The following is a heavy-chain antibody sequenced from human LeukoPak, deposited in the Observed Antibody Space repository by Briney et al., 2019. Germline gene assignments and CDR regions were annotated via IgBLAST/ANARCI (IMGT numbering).Heavy chain of an antibody. V-gene: IGHV4-4*07. J-gene: IGHJ4*02. D-gene: IGHD2-15*01. Sequence: PSETLSLTCTVSGGSISSYYWSWIRQPAGKGLEWIGRIYTSGSTNYNPSLKSRVTMSVDTSKNQFSLKLSSVTAADTAVYYCARGVKGYCSGGSCYAHDYWGQGTLVTVSS. CDR3: ARGVKGYCSGGSCYAHDY. CDR2: IYTSGST. CDR1: GGSISSYY.